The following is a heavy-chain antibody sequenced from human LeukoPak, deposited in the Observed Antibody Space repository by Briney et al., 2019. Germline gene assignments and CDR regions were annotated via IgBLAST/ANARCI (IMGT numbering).Heavy chain of an antibody. J-gene: IGHJ4*02. Sequence: GGSLRLSCAASGFSFSSYSMNWVRQAPGKGLEWVTYISSSSGTIYYADSVKGRFTIFRDNAKNSLYLQMNSLRAEDTAVYYCARVPKSATSYFDYWGQGTLVTVSS. CDR2: ISSSSGTI. CDR1: GFSFSSYS. D-gene: IGHD5-12*01. V-gene: IGHV3-48*04. CDR3: ARVPKSATSYFDY.